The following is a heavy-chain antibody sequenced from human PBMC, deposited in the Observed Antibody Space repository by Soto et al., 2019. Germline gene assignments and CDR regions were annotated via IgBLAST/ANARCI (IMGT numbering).Heavy chain of an antibody. D-gene: IGHD5-12*01. CDR2: IIPIFGTA. V-gene: IGHV1-69*13. CDR3: ARGIRRWLQLGNFDY. J-gene: IGHJ4*02. CDR1: GGTCSSYA. Sequence: ASVKVSCKASGGTCSSYAISWVRQAPGQGLEWMGGIIPIFGTANYAQKFQGRVTITADESTSTAYMELSSLRSEDTAVYYCARGIRRWLQLGNFDYWGQGTLVTVSS.